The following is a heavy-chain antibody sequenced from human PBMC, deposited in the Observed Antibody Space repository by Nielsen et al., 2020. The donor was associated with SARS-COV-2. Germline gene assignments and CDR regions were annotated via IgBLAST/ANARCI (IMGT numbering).Heavy chain of an antibody. J-gene: IGHJ4*02. CDR2: ISWNSGSI. D-gene: IGHD5-18*01. CDR3: AKDMGYGGSTFDY. V-gene: IGHV3-9*01. CDR1: GFTFDDYA. Sequence: SLKISCAASGFTFDDYAMHWVRQAPGKGLEWVSGISWNSGSIGYADSVKGRFTISRDNAKNSLYLQMNSLRAEDTALYYCAKDMGYGGSTFDYWGQGTLVTGSS.